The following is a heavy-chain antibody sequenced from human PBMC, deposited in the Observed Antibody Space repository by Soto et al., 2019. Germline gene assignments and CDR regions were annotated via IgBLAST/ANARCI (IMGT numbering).Heavy chain of an antibody. CDR3: ARGVKMATPHRYYFDF. Sequence: GESLKISCKGSGYGFPTYWIGWLRQMPGKGLEWMGIIYPGDSSTNYSPSFRGHVTISADRSTSTAYLQWNSLKASDTAMYYCARGVKMATPHRYYFDFWGQGTLVTVSS. D-gene: IGHD5-12*01. V-gene: IGHV5-51*01. CDR2: IYPGDSST. CDR1: GYGFPTYW. J-gene: IGHJ4*02.